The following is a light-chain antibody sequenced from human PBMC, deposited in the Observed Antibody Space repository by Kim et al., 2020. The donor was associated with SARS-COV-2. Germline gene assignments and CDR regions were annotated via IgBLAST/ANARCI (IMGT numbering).Light chain of an antibody. CDR1: QRINSW. J-gene: IGKJ4*02. CDR2: KAS. Sequence: TVSVGDRVTMTCRAGQRINSWLGWDQQKPRKAPEVLIYKASSLESRVQSRFSGSGSGTEFTLTISSLQPDDCATYYCQQYNGLWRFSGESKVGI. CDR3: QQYNGLWR. V-gene: IGKV1-5*03.